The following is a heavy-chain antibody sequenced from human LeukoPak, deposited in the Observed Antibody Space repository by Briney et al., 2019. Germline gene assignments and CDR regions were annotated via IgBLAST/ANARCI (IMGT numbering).Heavy chain of an antibody. Sequence: GGSLRRSCAASGFTFSSYAMSWVRQAPGKGLEWVSGITGSGGSTYYADSVKGRFTISRDNSKNTLYLQMNSLRAEDTAVYYCASKQGFDPWGQGTLVTVSS. CDR3: ASKQGFDP. V-gene: IGHV3-23*01. J-gene: IGHJ5*02. D-gene: IGHD1/OR15-1a*01. CDR1: GFTFSSYA. CDR2: ITGSGGST.